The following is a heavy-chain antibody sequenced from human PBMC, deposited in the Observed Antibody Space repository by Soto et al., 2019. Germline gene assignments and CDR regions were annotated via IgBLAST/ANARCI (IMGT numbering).Heavy chain of an antibody. CDR1: GFTFSSYG. D-gene: IGHD3-22*01. Sequence: GGALRLSCAASGFTFSSYGMHWVRQAPGKGLEWVSSISSSSSYIYYADSVKGRFTISRDNAKNSLYLQMNSLRAEDTAVYYCARGAEDYYYDNRGYYSSSTFDYWGPGTLVTVSS. CDR2: ISSSSSYI. CDR3: ARGAEDYYYDNRGYYSSSTFDY. J-gene: IGHJ4*02. V-gene: IGHV3-21*01.